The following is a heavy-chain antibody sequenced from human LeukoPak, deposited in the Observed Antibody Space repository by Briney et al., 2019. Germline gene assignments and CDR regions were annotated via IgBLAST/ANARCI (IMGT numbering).Heavy chain of an antibody. CDR2: IYTSGST. J-gene: IGHJ5*02. D-gene: IGHD6-13*01. CDR1: GGSISSGSYY. Sequence: SETLSLTCTVSGGSISSGSYYWSWIRQPAGKGLEWIGRIYTSGSTNYNPSLKSRVTISVDTSKNQFSLKLSSVTAADTAVYYCARSPYSSSWYWDRFDPWGQGTLVTVSS. CDR3: ARSPYSSSWYWDRFDP. V-gene: IGHV4-61*02.